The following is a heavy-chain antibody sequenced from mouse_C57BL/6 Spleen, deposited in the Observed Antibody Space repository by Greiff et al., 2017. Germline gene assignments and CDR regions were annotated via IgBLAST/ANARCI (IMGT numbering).Heavy chain of an antibody. CDR1: GFTFTDYY. Sequence: EVKLMEPGGGLVQPGGSLSLSCAASGFTFTDYYMSWVRQPPGKALAWLGFIRNKANGYTTEYSASVKGRFTISRDNSRSILYLQMNALRAEDRATYYGARWSYGRCDFDYWGQGTTLTVSS. CDR3: ARWSYGRCDFDY. J-gene: IGHJ2*01. CDR2: IRNKANGYTT. D-gene: IGHD1-1*01. V-gene: IGHV7-3*01.